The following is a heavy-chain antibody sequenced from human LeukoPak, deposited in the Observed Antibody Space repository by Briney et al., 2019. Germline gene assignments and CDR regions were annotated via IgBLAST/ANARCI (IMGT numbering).Heavy chain of an antibody. D-gene: IGHD7-27*01. V-gene: IGHV5-51*01. J-gene: IGHJ4*02. CDR3: ARQADWGFDY. CDR1: GYIFTSYW. CDR2: IYPGDSDT. Sequence: RGESLQISCQGSGYIFTSYWIGWGRQLPGKGLEWMGIIYPGDSDTRYSPSLQGQVTISADKSISTAYLQWSSLKASDTAMYYCARQADWGFDYWGQGTLVTVSS.